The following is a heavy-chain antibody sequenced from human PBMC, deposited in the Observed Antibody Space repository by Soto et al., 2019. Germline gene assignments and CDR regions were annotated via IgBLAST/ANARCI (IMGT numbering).Heavy chain of an antibody. V-gene: IGHV1-69*13. D-gene: IGHD1-26*01. CDR3: ARSGMAQIRDYYYGMDV. J-gene: IGHJ6*02. Sequence: ASVKVSCKASGGTFSSYAISWVRQAPGQGFEWMGGIIPIFGTANYAQKFQGRVTITADESTSTAYMELSSLRSEDTAVYYCARSGMAQIRDYYYGMDVWGQGTTVTVSS. CDR2: IIPIFGTA. CDR1: GGTFSSYA.